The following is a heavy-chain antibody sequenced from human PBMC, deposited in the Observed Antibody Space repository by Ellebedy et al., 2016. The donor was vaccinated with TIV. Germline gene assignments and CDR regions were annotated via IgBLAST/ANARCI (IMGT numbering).Heavy chain of an antibody. J-gene: IGHJ4*02. D-gene: IGHD2/OR15-2a*01. Sequence: MPGGSLRLSCNVSGDSMSNYWWSWIRQPPGKGLEWIGYIYSTGSTNYNPSLKSRVTISVDTSKNQFSLKLSSVTAADTAVYYCARHPTASMPDYWGQGTLVTVSS. CDR2: IYSTGST. V-gene: IGHV4-59*08. CDR1: GDSMSNYW. CDR3: ARHPTASMPDY.